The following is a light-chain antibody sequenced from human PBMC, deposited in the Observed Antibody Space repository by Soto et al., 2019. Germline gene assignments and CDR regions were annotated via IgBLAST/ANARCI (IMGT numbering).Light chain of an antibody. Sequence: QHVLTQSSCASASLGSSVKLTWTLSSGHSSYIIAWHQQQPGKAPRYLMKLEGSGSYNKGSGVPDRFSGSSSGADRYLTISNLQSEDEADYYCETWDSKGVFGGGTQLTVL. V-gene: IGLV4-60*03. CDR1: SGHSSYI. CDR3: ETWDSKGV. CDR2: LEGSGSY. J-gene: IGLJ3*02.